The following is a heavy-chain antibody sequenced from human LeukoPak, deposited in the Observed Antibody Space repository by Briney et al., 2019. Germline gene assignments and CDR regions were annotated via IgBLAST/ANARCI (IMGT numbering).Heavy chain of an antibody. CDR2: IYTSGST. V-gene: IGHV4-4*07. J-gene: IGHJ4*02. CDR1: GGSTSSYY. D-gene: IGHD3-22*01. CDR3: ARDLGPVTQSYDSSGYFY. Sequence: PSETLSLTCTVSGGSTSSYYWSWIRQPAGKGLEWIGRIYTSGSTNYNPSLKSRVTMSVDTSKNQFSLKLSSVTAADTAVYYCARDLGPVTQSYDSSGYFYWGQGTLVTVSS.